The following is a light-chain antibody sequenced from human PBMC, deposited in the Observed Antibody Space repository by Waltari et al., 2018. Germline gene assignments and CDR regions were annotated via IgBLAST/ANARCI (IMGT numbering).Light chain of an antibody. CDR2: WAS. CDR3: QQYYTTPYT. Sequence: DIVMTQSPDSLAMSPGERAPIHCKSTQSVLSSANNKNYLAWYQQKPGQPPNLLIYWASTRESGVPDRFSGSGSGTDFTLTISSLQAEDVAVYYCQQYYTTPYTFGQGTKLEIK. V-gene: IGKV4-1*01. CDR1: QSVLSSANNKNY. J-gene: IGKJ2*01.